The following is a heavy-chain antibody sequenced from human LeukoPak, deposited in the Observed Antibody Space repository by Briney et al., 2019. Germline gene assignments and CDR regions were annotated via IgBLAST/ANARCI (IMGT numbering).Heavy chain of an antibody. CDR3: VKDGGYHGSRSSYYFDY. V-gene: IGHV3-48*01. CDR1: GFTFSSYS. D-gene: IGHD3-10*01. CDR2: ISSGSSTI. Sequence: PGGSLRLSCAASGFTFSSYSMSWVRQAPGKGLEWVSYISSGSSTIYYADSVKGRFTISRDNAKNSLYLQMSSLRAEDTAVYYCVKDGGYHGSRSSYYFDYWGQGTLVTVSS. J-gene: IGHJ4*02.